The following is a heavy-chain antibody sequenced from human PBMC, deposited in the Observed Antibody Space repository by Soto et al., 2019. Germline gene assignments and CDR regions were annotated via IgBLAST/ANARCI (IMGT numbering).Heavy chain of an antibody. J-gene: IGHJ4*02. CDR1: GFTFTSSA. Sequence: ASVKVSCKASGFTFTSSAVQWVRQARGQRLEWIGWIAVGSGNTNYAQKLQGRVTMTTDTSTSTAYMELRSLRSDDTAVYYCAREQWLLWSDYWGQGTLVTVSS. V-gene: IGHV1-58*01. CDR2: IAVGSGNT. D-gene: IGHD6-19*01. CDR3: AREQWLLWSDY.